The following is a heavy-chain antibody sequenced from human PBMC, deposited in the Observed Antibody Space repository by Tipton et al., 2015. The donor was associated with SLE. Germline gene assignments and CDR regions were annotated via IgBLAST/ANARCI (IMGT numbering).Heavy chain of an antibody. CDR1: GFTFSDYS. V-gene: IGHV3-11*05. CDR3: ARDFKGGFYDFWSGYYSH. CDR2: MSSSSSYT. Sequence: SLRLSCAASGFTFSDYSMSWIRQAPGKGLEWVSYMSSSSSYTNYADSVKGRFTISRDNAKNSLYLQMHSLRAEDTAVYYCARDFKGGFYDFWSGYYSHWGQGTLVTVSS. J-gene: IGHJ4*02. D-gene: IGHD3-3*01.